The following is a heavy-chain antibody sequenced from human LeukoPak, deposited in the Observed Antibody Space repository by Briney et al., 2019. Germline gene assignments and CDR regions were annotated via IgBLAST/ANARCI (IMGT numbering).Heavy chain of an antibody. Sequence: LETLSLTLAFYGGGLWGFYWCWIRHCPETGLQWIGEIGHSGTTNFNPSLKSRVSMSVDTSKNQFSLKLTSVTAADTAVYFCAREGRMSMGIEYWGQGTLVTVSS. CDR2: IGHSGTT. J-gene: IGHJ4*02. D-gene: IGHD4/OR15-4a*01. CDR1: GGGLWGFY. CDR3: AREGRMSMGIEY. V-gene: IGHV4-34*01.